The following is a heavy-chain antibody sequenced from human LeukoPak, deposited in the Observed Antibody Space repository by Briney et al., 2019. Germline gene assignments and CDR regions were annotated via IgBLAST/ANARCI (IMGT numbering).Heavy chain of an antibody. CDR3: ARVGSPVDTGRNWFDP. Sequence: KPSETLSLTCAVYGGSFSGYYWSWIRQRPGKGLEWIGEINHSGSTNYNPSLKSRVTISVDTSKNQFSLKLSSVTAADTAVYYCARVGSPVDTGRNWFDPWGQGTLVTVSS. CDR1: GGSFSGYY. CDR2: INHSGST. J-gene: IGHJ5*02. V-gene: IGHV4-34*01. D-gene: IGHD5-18*01.